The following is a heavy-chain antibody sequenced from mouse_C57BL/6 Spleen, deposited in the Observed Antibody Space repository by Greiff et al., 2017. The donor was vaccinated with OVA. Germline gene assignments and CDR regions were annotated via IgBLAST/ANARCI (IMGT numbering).Heavy chain of an antibody. Sequence: QVQLKQSGAELVKPGASVKLSCKASGYTFTSYWMQWVKQRPGQGLEWIGEIDPSDSYTNYNQKFKGKATLTVDTSSSTAYMQLSSLTAEDSAVYYCARRRQLRLNAMDYWGQGTSVTVSS. CDR1: GYTFTSYW. V-gene: IGHV1-50*01. J-gene: IGHJ4*01. CDR3: ARRRQLRLNAMDY. D-gene: IGHD3-2*02. CDR2: IDPSDSYT.